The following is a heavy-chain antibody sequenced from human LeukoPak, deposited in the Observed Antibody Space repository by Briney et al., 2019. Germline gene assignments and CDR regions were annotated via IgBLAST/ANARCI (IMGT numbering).Heavy chain of an antibody. J-gene: IGHJ4*02. CDR1: GFTFSSFW. V-gene: IGHV3-74*01. Sequence: GGSLRLSCAASGFTFSSFWLHWVRQAPGKGLVWVSRLNSDGGDTSYADSVKGRFTISRDNAKKTVYLQMNSLRAEDTAVYYCARGGNYDWGYFDYWGQGTLVTVSS. D-gene: IGHD3-22*01. CDR3: ARGGNYDWGYFDY. CDR2: LNSDGGDT.